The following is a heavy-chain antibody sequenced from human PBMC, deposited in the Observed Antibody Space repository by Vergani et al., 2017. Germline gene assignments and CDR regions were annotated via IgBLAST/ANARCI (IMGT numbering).Heavy chain of an antibody. V-gene: IGHV4-59*12. CDR2: IYYSGST. J-gene: IGHJ4*02. CDR3: ARGKLTTVTTPFDY. D-gene: IGHD4-17*01. Sequence: QVQLQESGPGLVKPSETLSLTCTVSGGSISSYYWSWIRQPPGKGLEWIGYIYYSGSTNYNPSLKSRVTISVDRSKNQFSLKLSSVTAADTAVYYCARGKLTTVTTPFDYWGQGTLVTVSS. CDR1: GGSISSYY.